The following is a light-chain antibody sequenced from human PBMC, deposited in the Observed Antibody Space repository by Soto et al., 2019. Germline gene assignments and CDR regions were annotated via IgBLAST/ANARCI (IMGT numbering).Light chain of an antibody. Sequence: QSVLTQPPSVSGAPGQRVTISCTGSSSNIGAGSDVHWYQQVPGTAPKLLVYGSYNRPSGVPDRFSGSKSGTSASLAITGLQAEDEADFYCQSYDNSLSGSWVFGGGTKLTVL. CDR2: GSY. V-gene: IGLV1-40*01. CDR3: QSYDNSLSGSWV. J-gene: IGLJ3*02. CDR1: SSNIGAGSD.